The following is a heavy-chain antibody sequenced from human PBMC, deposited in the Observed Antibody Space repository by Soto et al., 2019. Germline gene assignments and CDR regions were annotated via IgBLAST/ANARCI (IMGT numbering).Heavy chain of an antibody. D-gene: IGHD1-26*01. CDR1: GYTFTSYA. Sequence: ASVKVSCKASGYTFTSYAMQWVRQAPGQRLEWMGWINAGNGNTKYSQKFQGRVTITRDTSASTAYMELSSLRSEDTAVYYCARDYRSTAVDYWGQGTLVTVSS. J-gene: IGHJ4*02. CDR3: ARDYRSTAVDY. CDR2: INAGNGNT. V-gene: IGHV1-3*01.